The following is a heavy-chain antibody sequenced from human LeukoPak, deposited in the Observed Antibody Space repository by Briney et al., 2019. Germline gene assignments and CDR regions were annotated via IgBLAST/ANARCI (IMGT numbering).Heavy chain of an antibody. CDR3: ARDHPGYSSSWYFFDY. CDR2: MNPNSGNT. V-gene: IGHV1-8*01. Sequence: ASVKVSCKASGYTFTSYDINWVRQATGQGLEWMGWMNPNSGNTGYAQKFQGRVTMTRNTSISTAYMELSSLRSEDTAVYYCARDHPGYSSSWYFFDYWGQGTLVTASS. J-gene: IGHJ4*02. D-gene: IGHD6-13*01. CDR1: GYTFTSYD.